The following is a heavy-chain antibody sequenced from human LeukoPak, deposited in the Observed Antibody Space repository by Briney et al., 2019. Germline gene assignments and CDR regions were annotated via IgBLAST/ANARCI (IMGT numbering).Heavy chain of an antibody. CDR2: INHSGST. CDR1: GGSFSGYY. CDR3: ARGKSRYSSGWTLGY. Sequence: PSETLSLTCAVYGGSFSGYYWSWIRHPPAKGLEWIVEINHSGSTNYNPSLKSRVTISVDTSKNQFSLKLSSVTAADTAVYYCARGKSRYSSGWTLGYWGQGTLVTVSS. D-gene: IGHD6-19*01. V-gene: IGHV4-34*01. J-gene: IGHJ4*02.